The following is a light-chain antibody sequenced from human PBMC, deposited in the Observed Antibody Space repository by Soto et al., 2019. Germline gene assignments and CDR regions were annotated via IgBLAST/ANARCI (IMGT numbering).Light chain of an antibody. J-gene: IGLJ1*01. CDR1: SRDVGGYIY. CDR2: EVS. CDR3: TSKTSSITYV. V-gene: IGLV2-14*01. Sequence: QCVLTQPASVSGSPGQSITISCTGTSRDVGGYIYVSWYQQHPGKAPKLMIYEVSNRPSGVSNRFSSSKSGNTASLTISGLQAEDEDDYYCTSKTSSITYVVGTGTKVTVL.